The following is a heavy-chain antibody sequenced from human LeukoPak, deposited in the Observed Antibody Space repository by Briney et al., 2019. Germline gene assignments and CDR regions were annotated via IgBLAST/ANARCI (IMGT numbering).Heavy chain of an antibody. D-gene: IGHD2-15*01. CDR1: GFTFSSYG. V-gene: IGHV3-30*02. CDR2: IRYDGSNK. J-gene: IGHJ4*02. CDR3: ARENIVVVVAATVFDY. Sequence: PGGSLRLSCAASGFTFSSYGMHWVRQAPGKGLEWVAFIRYDGSNKYYADSVKGRFTISRDNSKNTLYLQMNSLRAEDTAVYYCARENIVVVVAATVFDYWGQGTLVTVSS.